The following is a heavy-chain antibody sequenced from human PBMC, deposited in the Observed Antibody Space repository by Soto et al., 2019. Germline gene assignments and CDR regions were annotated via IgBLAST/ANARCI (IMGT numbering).Heavy chain of an antibody. D-gene: IGHD1-26*01. J-gene: IGHJ4*02. Sequence: SETLSLTCSVSGGSISSSSYLWGWIRQPPGKGLEWIANMYYSGSTYYNLSLKSRVTISVDTSKNQFSLKLSSVTAADTAVYYCANWERRFEYWGQGTLVTVSS. CDR2: MYYSGST. V-gene: IGHV4-39*01. CDR3: ANWERRFEY. CDR1: GGSISSSSYL.